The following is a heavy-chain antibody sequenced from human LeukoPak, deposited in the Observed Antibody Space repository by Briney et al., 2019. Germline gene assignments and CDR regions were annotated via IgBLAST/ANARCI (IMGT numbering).Heavy chain of an antibody. D-gene: IGHD3-10*01. J-gene: IGHJ4*02. CDR2: ISSSGSTI. CDR3: AKGFRSYGSGTYYIFDY. V-gene: IGHV3-48*03. CDR1: GFTFSSYE. Sequence: GGSLRLSCAASGFTFSSYEMNWVRQAPGKGLEWVSYISSSGSTIYYADSVKGRFTISRDNAKNSLYLQMNSLRTEDTALYYCAKGFRSYGSGTYYIFDYWGQGTLVTVSS.